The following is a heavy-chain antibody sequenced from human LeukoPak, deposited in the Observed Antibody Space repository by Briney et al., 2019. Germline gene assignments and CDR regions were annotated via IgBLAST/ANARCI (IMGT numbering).Heavy chain of an antibody. V-gene: IGHV4-34*01. CDR2: INHSGST. Sequence: SETLSLTCTVSGGSISSYYWSWIRQPPGKGLEWIGEINHSGSTNYNPSLKSRVTISVDTSKNQFSLKLSSVTAADTAVYYCARVRVPAARKPHFDYWGQGTLVTVSS. CDR1: GGSISSYY. CDR3: ARVRVPAARKPHFDY. D-gene: IGHD2-2*01. J-gene: IGHJ4*02.